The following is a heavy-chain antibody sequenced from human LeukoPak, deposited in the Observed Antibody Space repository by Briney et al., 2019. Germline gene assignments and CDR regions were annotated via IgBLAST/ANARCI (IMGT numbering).Heavy chain of an antibody. J-gene: IGHJ5*02. Sequence: ASVKVSCKASGGTFSSYAISWVRQAPGQGLEWMGGIIPIFGTANYAQKFQGRVMITADESTSTAYMELSSLRSEDTAVYYCAREANELRSWFDPWGPGTLVTVSS. D-gene: IGHD4-17*01. V-gene: IGHV1-69*01. CDR1: GGTFSSYA. CDR2: IIPIFGTA. CDR3: AREANELRSWFDP.